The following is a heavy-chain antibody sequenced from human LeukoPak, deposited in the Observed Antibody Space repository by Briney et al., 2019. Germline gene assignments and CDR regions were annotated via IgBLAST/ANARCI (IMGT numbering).Heavy chain of an antibody. J-gene: IGHJ4*02. CDR1: GFTVSLSY. D-gene: IGHD6-25*01. V-gene: IGHV3-53*01. CDR3: ARVIRSGNYYFDY. Sequence: GGSLRLSCAASGFTVSLSYMNWVRQAPGRGLEWVSMIHSAGSTYYADSVRGRFTISRDNSKATLFLQMNSLKADDTAVYFCARVIRSGNYYFDYWGQGTLVTVSS. CDR2: IHSAGST.